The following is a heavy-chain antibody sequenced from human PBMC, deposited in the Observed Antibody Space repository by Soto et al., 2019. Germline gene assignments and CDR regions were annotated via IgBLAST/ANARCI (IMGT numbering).Heavy chain of an antibody. Sequence: QVQLVQSGAEVKKPGASVKVSCKASGYTFTGHYMHWVRQAPGQGLEWMGWINPNSVGTNYAQNFQGRITMTRDTSIRTAYMELSRLGSDDTAVYYCAREPMVRAAHGFDIWGQGTMVTVSS. CDR1: GYTFTGHY. CDR3: AREPMVRAAHGFDI. CDR2: INPNSVGT. V-gene: IGHV1-2*02. D-gene: IGHD3-10*01. J-gene: IGHJ3*02.